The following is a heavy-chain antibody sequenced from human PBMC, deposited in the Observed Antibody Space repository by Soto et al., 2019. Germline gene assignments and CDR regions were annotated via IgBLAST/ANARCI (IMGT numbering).Heavy chain of an antibody. J-gene: IGHJ6*02. V-gene: IGHV3-11*01. Sequence: GGSLRLSCAASGFTFSDYYMSWIRQAPGKGLEWVSYISSSGSTIYYADSVKGRFTISRDNAKNSLYLQMNSLRAEDTAVYYCARSPSAQLVHYYYYGMDVWGQGTTVTVSS. CDR2: ISSSGSTI. D-gene: IGHD6-6*01. CDR3: ARSPSAQLVHYYYYGMDV. CDR1: GFTFSDYY.